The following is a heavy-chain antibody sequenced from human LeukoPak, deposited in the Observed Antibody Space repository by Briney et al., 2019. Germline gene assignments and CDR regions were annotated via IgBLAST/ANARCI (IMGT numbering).Heavy chain of an antibody. CDR3: ASDAPRGSRTYYYYYMDV. V-gene: IGHV1-69*05. D-gene: IGHD5-18*01. Sequence: SVKVSCKASGGTVSSYAVIWVRQAPLEGLEGRGGISPIVGTANYAQKFHASLTITTDESTSTAYTELSSLRSEDTAAYYCASDAPRGSRTYYYYYMDVWGKGTTVTVSS. J-gene: IGHJ6*03. CDR1: GGTVSSYA. CDR2: ISPIVGTA.